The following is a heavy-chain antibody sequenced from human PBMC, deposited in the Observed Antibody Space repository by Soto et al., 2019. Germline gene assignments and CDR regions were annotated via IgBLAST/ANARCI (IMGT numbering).Heavy chain of an antibody. CDR3: ARGGAFRPNRHVPLAF. V-gene: IGHV4-30-2*05. CDR1: GDSITSGSYS. J-gene: IGHJ4*02. D-gene: IGHD3-3*02. Sequence: QLQLRESGSRLVQPSQTLTLICSVSGDSITSGSYSWSWIRQAPGKGLEWIGNIHVTGYTSFSPSLRGSLTMGVDTSQNQFSPSLNSGTAADTAVYYCARGGAFRPNRHVPLAFWGQGNLVTGSS. CDR2: IHVTGYT.